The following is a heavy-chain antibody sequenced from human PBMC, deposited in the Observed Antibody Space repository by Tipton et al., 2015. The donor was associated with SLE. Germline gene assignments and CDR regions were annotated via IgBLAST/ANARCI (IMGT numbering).Heavy chain of an antibody. Sequence: TLSLTCIVSGGSITTTPYYWGWIRQPPGKGLEWIGTGHYSGATYKHSSLKNRITISVDTSKNQFSLKLSSVTAADTAVYYCARRGSWWYFDLWGRGTLVTVSS. J-gene: IGHJ2*01. D-gene: IGHD1-26*01. V-gene: IGHV4-39*07. CDR3: ARRGSWWYFDL. CDR2: GHYSGAT. CDR1: GGSITTTPYY.